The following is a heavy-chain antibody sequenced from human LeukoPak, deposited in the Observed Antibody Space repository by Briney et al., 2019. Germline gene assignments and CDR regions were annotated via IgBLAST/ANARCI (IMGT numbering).Heavy chain of an antibody. Sequence: PSETLSLTCTVSGGSISSSSYYWGWIRQPPGKGLEWIGSIYYSGSTYYNPSLKSRVTISVDTSKNQFSLKLSSVTAADTAVYYCARTEGRVTYYYDSSGYHNWFDPWGQGTLVTVSS. J-gene: IGHJ5*02. V-gene: IGHV4-39*01. CDR1: GGSISSSSYY. D-gene: IGHD3-22*01. CDR2: IYYSGST. CDR3: ARTEGRVTYYYDSSGYHNWFDP.